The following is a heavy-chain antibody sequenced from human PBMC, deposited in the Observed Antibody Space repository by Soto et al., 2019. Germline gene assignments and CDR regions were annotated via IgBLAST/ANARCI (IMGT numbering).Heavy chain of an antibody. D-gene: IGHD5-12*01. CDR2: INAGNGNT. V-gene: IGHV1-3*05. CDR1: GYTFTNSA. Sequence: QVQLVQSGAEEKKPGASVKVSCKASGYTFTNSAMHWVRQAPGQRLEWMGWINAGNGNTKYSQKFQGRVTSTRDTSASTADMDLSILRSEDTAVYYCAIVSGYYLPDYWGQGTMVTVAS. J-gene: IGHJ4*02. CDR3: AIVSGYYLPDY.